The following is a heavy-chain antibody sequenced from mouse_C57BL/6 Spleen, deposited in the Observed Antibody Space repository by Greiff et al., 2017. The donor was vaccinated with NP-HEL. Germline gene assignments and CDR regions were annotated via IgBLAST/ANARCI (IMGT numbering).Heavy chain of an antibody. J-gene: IGHJ4*01. V-gene: IGHV5-12*01. CDR1: GFTFSDYY. CDR3: ARQGLLRAMDY. CDR2: ISNGGGST. Sequence: EVKVVESGGGLVQPGGSLKLSCAASGFTFSDYYMYWVRQTPEKRLEWVAYISNGGGSTYYPDTVKGLFTISRDNAKNTLYLQMSRLKSEDTAMYYCARQGLLRAMDYWGQGTSVTVSS.